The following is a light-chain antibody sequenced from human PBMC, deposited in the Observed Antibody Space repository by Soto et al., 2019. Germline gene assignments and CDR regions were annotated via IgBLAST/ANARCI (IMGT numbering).Light chain of an antibody. CDR1: SGYSNYK. CDR2: VGTGGIVG. J-gene: IGLJ2*01. Sequence: QLVLTQPPSASASLGASVTLTCTLSSGYSNYKVDWYQQRPGKGPRFGMRVGTGGIVGSKGDGIPDRFSVLGSGLNRYLTIKNIQEEDESDYHCGADHGSGSNFVVVFGGGTKVTVL. CDR3: GADHGSGSNFVVV. V-gene: IGLV9-49*01.